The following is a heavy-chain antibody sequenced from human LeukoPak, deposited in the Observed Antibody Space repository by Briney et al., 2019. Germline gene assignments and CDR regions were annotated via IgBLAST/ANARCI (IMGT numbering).Heavy chain of an antibody. Sequence: SVKVSCKASGGTFSSYAISWVRHAPGQGLEWMGGIIPIFGTANYAQKFQGRVTITTDESTSTAYMELSSLRSEDTAVYYCARDGYNFGRYYYYYYMDVWGKGTTVAVSS. J-gene: IGHJ6*03. CDR1: GGTFSSYA. CDR2: IIPIFGTA. D-gene: IGHD5-24*01. CDR3: ARDGYNFGRYYYYYYMDV. V-gene: IGHV1-69*05.